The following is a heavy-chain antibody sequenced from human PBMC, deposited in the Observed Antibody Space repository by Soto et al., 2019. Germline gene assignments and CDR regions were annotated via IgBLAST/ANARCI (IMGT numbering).Heavy chain of an antibody. CDR1: GFTFDDYA. D-gene: IGHD6-19*01. J-gene: IGHJ2*01. CDR3: AKDKGIAVAGHYWYFDL. V-gene: IGHV3-9*01. CDR2: ISWNSGSI. Sequence: EVQLVESGGGLVQPGRSLRLSCAASGFTFDDYAMHWVRQAPGKGLEWVSGISWNSGSIGYADSVKGRFTISRDNAKNSLYLQMNSLRAEHTALYYCAKDKGIAVAGHYWYFDLWGRGTLVTVSS.